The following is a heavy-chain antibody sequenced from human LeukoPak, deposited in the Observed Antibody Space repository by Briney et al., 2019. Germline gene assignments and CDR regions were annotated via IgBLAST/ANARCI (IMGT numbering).Heavy chain of an antibody. Sequence: QPGGSLRLSCAASGFTFSTYAMSWVRQAPGKGLEWVSSISSSGGSTYYADSVKGRFTISRDNSKNTLYLQMNSLRAEDMALYYCAKDLRRAAAGRGGWFDPWGQGTLVTVSS. V-gene: IGHV3-23*01. D-gene: IGHD6-13*01. CDR3: AKDLRRAAAGRGGWFDP. CDR2: ISSSGGST. CDR1: GFTFSTYA. J-gene: IGHJ5*02.